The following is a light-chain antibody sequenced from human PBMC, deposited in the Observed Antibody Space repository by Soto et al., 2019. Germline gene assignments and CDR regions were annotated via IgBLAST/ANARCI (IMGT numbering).Light chain of an antibody. CDR1: QSVSSSY. CDR3: QHYGSSPPYT. J-gene: IGKJ2*01. CDR2: CAS. Sequence: EIVLTNSPCTLSLSPGEIATLSCRASQSVSSSYLAWYQQKPGQAPRLRIYCASNRATGIPDRFSGSGSGTDFTLTISRLEPEDVAVYYYQHYGSSPPYTFGQGTKMEIK. V-gene: IGKV3-20*01.